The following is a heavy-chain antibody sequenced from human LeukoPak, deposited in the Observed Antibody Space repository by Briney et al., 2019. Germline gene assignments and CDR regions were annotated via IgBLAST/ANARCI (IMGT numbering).Heavy chain of an antibody. J-gene: IGHJ4*02. D-gene: IGHD2-2*01. CDR2: ISGSGGST. Sequence: PGGSLRLSCAASGFTFSSYAMSWVRQAPGKGLEWVSAISGSGGSTYYADSVKGRFTISRDNSKNTLYLQMNSLRAEDTAVYYCAKDSCSSTSCYFAFDYWGQGTLVTVSS. CDR1: GFTFSSYA. CDR3: AKDSCSSTSCYFAFDY. V-gene: IGHV3-23*01.